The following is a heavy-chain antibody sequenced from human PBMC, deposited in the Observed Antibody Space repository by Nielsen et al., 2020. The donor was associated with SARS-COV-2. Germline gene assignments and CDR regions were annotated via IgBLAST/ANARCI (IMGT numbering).Heavy chain of an antibody. V-gene: IGHV3-9*01. Sequence: GGSLRLSCAASGFTFDDYAMHWVRQAPGKGLEWVSGISWNSGSIGYADSVKGRFTISRDNAKNSLYLQMNSLRAEDTALYYCAKFSDPLYDSSGYYYWGQGTLVTVSS. CDR3: AKFSDPLYDSSGYYY. J-gene: IGHJ4*02. CDR1: GFTFDDYA. D-gene: IGHD3-22*01. CDR2: ISWNSGSI.